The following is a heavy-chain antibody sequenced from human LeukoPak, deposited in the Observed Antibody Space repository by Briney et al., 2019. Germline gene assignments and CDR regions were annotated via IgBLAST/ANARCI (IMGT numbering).Heavy chain of an antibody. D-gene: IGHD3-9*01. Sequence: GGSLRLSCAASGFTFSDYYMSWIRQAPGKGLEWVSYISSSGSTIYYADSVKGRFTISRDNAKNSLYLRMNSLRAEDTAVYYCARDGWSTYYDILTGYFDYWGQGTLVTVSS. V-gene: IGHV3-11*04. CDR3: ARDGWSTYYDILTGYFDY. CDR2: ISSSGSTI. J-gene: IGHJ4*02. CDR1: GFTFSDYY.